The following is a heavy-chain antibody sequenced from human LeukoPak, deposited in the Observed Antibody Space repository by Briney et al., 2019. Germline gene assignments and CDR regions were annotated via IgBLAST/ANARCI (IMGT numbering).Heavy chain of an antibody. CDR1: GGTFSSYA. Sequence: ASVKVSCKASGGTFSSYAISWVRQAPGQGLEWMGWINPNSGGTNYAQKFQGRVTMTRDTSISTAYMELSRLRSDDTAVYYCARVNLIFGVVRTNWFDPWGQGTLVTVSS. CDR2: INPNSGGT. CDR3: ARVNLIFGVVRTNWFDP. V-gene: IGHV1-2*02. J-gene: IGHJ5*02. D-gene: IGHD3-3*01.